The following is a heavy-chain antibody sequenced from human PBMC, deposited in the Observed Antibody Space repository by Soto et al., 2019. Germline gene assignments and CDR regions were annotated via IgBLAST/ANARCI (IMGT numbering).Heavy chain of an antibody. V-gene: IGHV3-9*01. J-gene: IGHJ4*02. CDR3: AKDKFGYSSSTFDY. D-gene: IGHD6-13*01. CDR1: GFTFDDYA. CDR2: ISWNSGSI. Sequence: GGSLRLSCAASGFTFDDYAMHWVRQAPGKGLEWVSGISWNSGSIGYADSVKGRFTISRDNAKNSLYLQMNSLRAEDTALYYCAKDKFGYSSSTFDYWGQGTLVTVSS.